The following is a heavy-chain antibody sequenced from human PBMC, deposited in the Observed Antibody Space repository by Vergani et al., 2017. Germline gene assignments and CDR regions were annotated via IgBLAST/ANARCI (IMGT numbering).Heavy chain of an antibody. CDR1: GFTFNSYG. J-gene: IGHJ4*02. D-gene: IGHD2-15*01. CDR3: AKEGGGYSSGGTCYPEY. CDR2: IRSDESRR. Sequence: QVQLVESGGGVVQPGGSLRLSCAASGFTFNSYGMHWVRQAPGKGLEWVSSIRSDESRRYYGDSMEGPFTISRDNSKNTLYLQMKSLRPEETGVYYCAKEGGGYSSGGTCYPEYWGQGTLVIVSS. V-gene: IGHV3-30*02.